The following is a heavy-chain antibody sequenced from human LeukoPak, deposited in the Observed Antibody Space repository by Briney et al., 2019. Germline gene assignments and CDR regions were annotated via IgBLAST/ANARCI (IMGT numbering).Heavy chain of an antibody. CDR3: AMGAIVATIDY. CDR1: GLTVSSNY. J-gene: IGHJ4*02. V-gene: IGHV3-66*01. CDR2: IYSRSST. Sequence: GGSLRLSCAASGLTVSSNYMSWVRQAPGKGLEGVSLIYSRSSTYYADSVKGRFTISRDKSKNTLYLQMSSLRVEDTAVYYCAMGAIVATIDYWGQGTLVTVSS. D-gene: IGHD5-12*01.